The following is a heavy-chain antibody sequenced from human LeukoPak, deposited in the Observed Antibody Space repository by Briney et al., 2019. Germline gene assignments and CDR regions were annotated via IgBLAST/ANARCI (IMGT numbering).Heavy chain of an antibody. CDR2: IYYSGNT. V-gene: IGHV4-28*03. Sequence: PSDTLSLTCAVSGYSISSSNWWGWIRQPPGKGLEWLGYIYYSGNTNYNPSLKSRVTMSVDASKNQFSLKLSSVTAVDTAVYYCARVWFGGYAMDVWGQGTTITVSS. CDR3: ARVWFGGYAMDV. J-gene: IGHJ6*02. D-gene: IGHD3-10*01. CDR1: GYSISSSNW.